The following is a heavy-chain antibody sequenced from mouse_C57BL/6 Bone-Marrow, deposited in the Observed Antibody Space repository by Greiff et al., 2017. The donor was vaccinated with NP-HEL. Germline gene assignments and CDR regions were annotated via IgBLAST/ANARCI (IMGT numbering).Heavy chain of an antibody. Sequence: EVQVVESGGDLVKPGGSLKLSCAASGFTFSSYGMSWVRQTPDKRLEWVATISSGGSYTYYPDSVKGRFTISRDNAKNTLYLQMSSLKSEDTAMYYCARTWKDSGFAYWGQGTLVTVSA. V-gene: IGHV5-6*01. CDR1: GFTFSSYG. CDR2: ISSGGSYT. CDR3: ARTWKDSGFAY. J-gene: IGHJ3*01.